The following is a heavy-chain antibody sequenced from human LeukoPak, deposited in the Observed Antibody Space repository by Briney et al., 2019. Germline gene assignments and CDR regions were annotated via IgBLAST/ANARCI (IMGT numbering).Heavy chain of an antibody. V-gene: IGHV4-34*01. CDR2: INHSGST. CDR1: GGSFSGYY. Sequence: PSETLSLTCAVYGGSFSGYYWSWIRQPPGKGLEWIGEINHSGSTNCNPSLKSRVTISVDTSKNQSSLKLSSVTAADTTVYYCAASRYDYGDYVPLVYWGQGTLVTVSS. CDR3: AASRYDYGDYVPLVY. J-gene: IGHJ4*02. D-gene: IGHD4-17*01.